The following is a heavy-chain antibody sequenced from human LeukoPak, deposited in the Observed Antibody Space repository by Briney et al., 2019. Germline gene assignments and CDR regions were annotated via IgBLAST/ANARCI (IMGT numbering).Heavy chain of an antibody. CDR3: AKAVVVVAAPDY. J-gene: IGHJ4*02. CDR2: ISGGGPVT. CDR1: GFTFSSYA. V-gene: IGHV3-23*01. D-gene: IGHD2-15*01. Sequence: GGSLRLSCAASGFTFSSYAMSWVRQAPGKGLECVSAISGGGPVTYYTDSVKGRFTISRDNSKNTLYLEMNSLRAEDTAVYYCAKAVVVVAAPDYWGQGTLVTVSS.